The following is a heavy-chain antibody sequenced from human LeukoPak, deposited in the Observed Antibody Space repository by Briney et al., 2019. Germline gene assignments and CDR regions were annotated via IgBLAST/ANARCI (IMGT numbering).Heavy chain of an antibody. J-gene: IGHJ6*02. V-gene: IGHV1-2*02. CDR2: IHPNSGGT. CDR1: GYTFTAYY. Sequence: ASMKVSCKASGYTFTAYYMHWVRQAPGQGLEWMGWIHPNSGGTNYAQKFQGRVTMTRDTSISTAYMELSRLRSDDTAVYYCASCGGGSCYGEYNYYGMDVWGQGTTVTVSS. CDR3: ASCGGGSCYGEYNYYGMDV. D-gene: IGHD2-15*01.